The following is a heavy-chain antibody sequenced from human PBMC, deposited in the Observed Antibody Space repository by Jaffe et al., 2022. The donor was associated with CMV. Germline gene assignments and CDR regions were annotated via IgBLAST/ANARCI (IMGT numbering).Heavy chain of an antibody. D-gene: IGHD4-17*01. V-gene: IGHV3-30*18. CDR1: GFTFSSYG. J-gene: IGHJ6*02. CDR3: AKLTSDGDYSPYYYGMDV. CDR2: ISYDGSNK. Sequence: QVQLVESGGGVVQPGRSLRLSCAASGFTFSSYGMHWVRQAPGKGLEWVAVISYDGSNKYYADSVKGRFTISRDNSKNTLYLQMNSLRAEDTAVYYCAKLTSDGDYSPYYYGMDVWGQGTTVTVSS.